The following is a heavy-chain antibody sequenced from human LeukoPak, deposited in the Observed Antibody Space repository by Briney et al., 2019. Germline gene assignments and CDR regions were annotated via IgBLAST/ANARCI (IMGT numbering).Heavy chain of an antibody. CDR2: ISSSSSTI. CDR1: GFTFSSYS. J-gene: IGHJ4*02. D-gene: IGHD3-9*01. Sequence: GGSLRLSCAASGFTFSSYSMNWVRQAPGKGLEWVSYISSSSSTIYYADSVKGRFTISRDNAKNSLYLQMNSLRAEDTAVYYCARCDILTGCDYWGQGTLVTVSS. V-gene: IGHV3-48*01. CDR3: ARCDILTGCDY.